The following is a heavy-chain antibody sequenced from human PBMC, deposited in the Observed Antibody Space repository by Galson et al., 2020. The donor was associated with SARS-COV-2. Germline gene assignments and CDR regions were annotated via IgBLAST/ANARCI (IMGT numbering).Heavy chain of an antibody. CDR1: GFTFSSYA. D-gene: IGHD3-22*01. CDR2: ISYDGSNK. Sequence: GESLKISCAASGFTFSSYAMHWVRQAPGKGLEWVAVISYDGSNKYYADSVKGRFTISRDNSKNPLYLQMNSLRAEDTAVYYCARDWGYYYDSSGTKWGDYYYGMDVWGQGTTVTVSS. V-gene: IGHV3-30-3*01. J-gene: IGHJ6*02. CDR3: ARDWGYYYDSSGTKWGDYYYGMDV.